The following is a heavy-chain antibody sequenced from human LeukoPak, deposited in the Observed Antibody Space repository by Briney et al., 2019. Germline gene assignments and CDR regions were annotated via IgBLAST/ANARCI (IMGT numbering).Heavy chain of an antibody. CDR3: ASSLGRDQSGGYIFVDH. V-gene: IGHV4-39*07. Sequence: SETLSLTCTVSGGSRISSSYYWGWIRQPRGKGLEWIASLSSGGNTYSNPSLESLISISVYTSKNQFSLTLTSGTAADTAVYYWASSLGRDQSGGYIFVDHWGQGALVTVSS. J-gene: IGHJ4*02. D-gene: IGHD5-12*01. CDR2: LSSGGNT. CDR1: GGSRISSSYY.